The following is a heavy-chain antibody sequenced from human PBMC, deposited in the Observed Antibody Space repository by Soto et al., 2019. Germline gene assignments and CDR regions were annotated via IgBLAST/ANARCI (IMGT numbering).Heavy chain of an antibody. Sequence: GASVKVSCKASGATFSSCAISWVRQAPGQGLEWMGGIIPIFGTANYAQKFQGRVTITADKSTSTAYMELSSLRSEDTAVYYCARVRYDILTGSEYYYYGMDVWGQGTTVTVSS. CDR1: GATFSSCA. CDR2: IIPIFGTA. CDR3: ARVRYDILTGSEYYYYGMDV. J-gene: IGHJ6*02. D-gene: IGHD3-9*01. V-gene: IGHV1-69*06.